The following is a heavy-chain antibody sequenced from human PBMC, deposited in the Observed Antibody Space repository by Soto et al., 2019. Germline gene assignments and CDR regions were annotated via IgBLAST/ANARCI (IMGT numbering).Heavy chain of an antibody. J-gene: IGHJ5*02. CDR2: IDGSGGAT. CDR1: GFPFGITD. Sequence: QVLDSGGDLVQPGGSLRLSGAASGFPFGITDMSWVRQAPGKGLEWVSTIDGSGGATHYADSVKGRFTISRDNSKNTVFLQMSSLRADDTAVYYCAKNSVWFNTWGQGTLVTVSS. D-gene: IGHD3-10*01. V-gene: IGHV3-23*01. CDR3: AKNSVWFNT.